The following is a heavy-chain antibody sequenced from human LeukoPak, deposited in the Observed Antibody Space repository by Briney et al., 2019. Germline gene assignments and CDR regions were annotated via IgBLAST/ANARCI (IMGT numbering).Heavy chain of an antibody. Sequence: GGSLRLSCAASGFTFSSSWTHWVRQAPGKGLVWVSRMNGDGSSTNYADSVKGRFTISRDNAKNTVYLQMNSLGVEDTAVYYCASPRSGGYFDYWGQGTLVTVSS. CDR1: GFTFSSSW. V-gene: IGHV3-74*01. J-gene: IGHJ4*02. CDR2: MNGDGSST. D-gene: IGHD3-10*01. CDR3: ASPRSGGYFDY.